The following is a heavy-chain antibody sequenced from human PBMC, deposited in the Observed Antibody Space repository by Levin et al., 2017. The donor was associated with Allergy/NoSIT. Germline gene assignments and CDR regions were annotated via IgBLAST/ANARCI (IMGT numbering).Heavy chain of an antibody. CDR3: ARDVAPSSGNDYDAFDI. CDR1: GFSLSTFW. D-gene: IGHD1-26*01. CDR2: IKQDGSTK. Sequence: GGSLRLSCSASGFSLSTFWMIWLRQAPVKGLEWVANIKQDGSTKYYVDSVKGRFTISRDNAKNSLYLQMNDLRAEDTAIYYCARDVAPSSGNDYDAFDIWGRGTMVTVSS. J-gene: IGHJ3*02. V-gene: IGHV3-7*01.